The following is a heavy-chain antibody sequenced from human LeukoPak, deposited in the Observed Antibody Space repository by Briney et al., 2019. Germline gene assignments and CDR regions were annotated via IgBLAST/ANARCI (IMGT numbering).Heavy chain of an antibody. CDR2: IYYSGST. CDR1: GGSISSYY. CDR3: ARAAGRKSSSCYFDY. V-gene: IGHV4-59*01. J-gene: IGHJ4*02. D-gene: IGHD6-19*01. Sequence: SETLSLTCTVSGGSISSYYWSWLRQPPGKGLEGVGYIYYSGSTNYNSSLKRRVTISVDTSRNQFSLKLSSVTAADTAVYYCARAAGRKSSSCYFDYWGQGTLVTVSS.